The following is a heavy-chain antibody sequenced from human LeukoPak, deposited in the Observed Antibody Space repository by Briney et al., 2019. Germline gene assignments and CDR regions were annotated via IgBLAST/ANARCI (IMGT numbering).Heavy chain of an antibody. CDR3: TSTLVL. CDR2: IKRKTDGGTT. D-gene: IGHD5/OR15-5a*01. Sequence: PGGSLRLSCAASGFTFSDAWMTWVRQAPGKGLEWVGCIKRKTDGGTTDYAAPVKGRFTISRDDSKNTLYLQMNSLKTEDTAVYCCTSTLVLRGQGTLVTVSS. CDR1: GFTFSDAW. J-gene: IGHJ4*02. V-gene: IGHV3-15*01.